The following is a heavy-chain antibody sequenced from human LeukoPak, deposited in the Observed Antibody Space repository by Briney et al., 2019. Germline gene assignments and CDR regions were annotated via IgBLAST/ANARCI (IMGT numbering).Heavy chain of an antibody. Sequence: GRSLRLSCAASGFTFSSYAMHWVRQAPGKGLEWVAVISYDGSNKYYADSVKGRFTISRENSKNTLYLQMNSLRAEDTAVYYCARGVAAAGLYYYYYYMDVWGKGTTVTVSS. CDR3: ARGVAAAGLYYYYYYMDV. D-gene: IGHD6-13*01. V-gene: IGHV3-30*04. J-gene: IGHJ6*03. CDR1: GFTFSSYA. CDR2: ISYDGSNK.